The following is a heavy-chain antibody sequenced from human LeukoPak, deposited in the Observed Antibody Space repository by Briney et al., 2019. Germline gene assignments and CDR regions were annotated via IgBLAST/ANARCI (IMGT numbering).Heavy chain of an antibody. D-gene: IGHD4-17*01. CDR2: IGAGGTFT. Sequence: PGGSLRLSCTASGFTFSSYAMNWVRQAPGKGLEWVSGIGAGGTFTYYADSVKGRFTISRDNSKNTLYLQMNSLRAEDTAVYYCARNGDPTLDYWGQGTLVTVSS. CDR1: GFTFSSYA. CDR3: ARNGDPTLDY. V-gene: IGHV3-23*01. J-gene: IGHJ4*02.